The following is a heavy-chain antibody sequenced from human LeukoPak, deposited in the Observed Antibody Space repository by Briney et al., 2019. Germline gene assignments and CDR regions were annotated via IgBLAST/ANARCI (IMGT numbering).Heavy chain of an antibody. CDR2: IYPADSDI. J-gene: IGHJ4*02. Sequence: GESLKISCKGSGYRFTSYWAGWVRQIPGKGLEWMAIIYPADSDIRYSPSFQGQVTISADKSISTAYLQWSSLKASDTAMYDCARSLTAAAGDYWGQGTLVTVSS. V-gene: IGHV5-51*01. CDR3: ARSLTAAAGDY. D-gene: IGHD6-25*01. CDR1: GYRFTSYW.